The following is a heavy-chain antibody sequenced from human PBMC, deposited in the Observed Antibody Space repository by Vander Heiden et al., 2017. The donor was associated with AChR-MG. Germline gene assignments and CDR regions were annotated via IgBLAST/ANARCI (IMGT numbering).Heavy chain of an antibody. CDR3: ARATNYGDYVRYYYYYMDV. CDR1: GFTFSSYS. D-gene: IGHD4-17*01. CDR2: SSSSSSYI. Sequence: EVQLVESGGGLVKPGGSLRLSCAASGFTFSSYSMNWVRQAPGKGLEWVSSSSSSSSYIYYADSVKGRFTISRDNAKNSLYLQMNSLRAEDTAVYYCARATNYGDYVRYYYYYMDVWGKGTTVTVSS. J-gene: IGHJ6*03. V-gene: IGHV3-21*01.